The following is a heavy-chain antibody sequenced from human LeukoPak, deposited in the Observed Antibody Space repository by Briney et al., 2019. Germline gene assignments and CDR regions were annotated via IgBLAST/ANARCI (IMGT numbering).Heavy chain of an antibody. CDR3: ARGHYQIEL. CDR2: IKLDGSEK. CDR1: GFTFSSYW. V-gene: IGHV3-7*01. Sequence: GGSLRLSCAASGFTFSSYWMSWARQAPGKGLEWVATIKLDGSEKDYVDSVKGRFTISRDNVRNSLFLQMNSLRTEDTSVYYCARGHYQIELWGQGTLVTVSS. J-gene: IGHJ4*02. D-gene: IGHD3-10*01.